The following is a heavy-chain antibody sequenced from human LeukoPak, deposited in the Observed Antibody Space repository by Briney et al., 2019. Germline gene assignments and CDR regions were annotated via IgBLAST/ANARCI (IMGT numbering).Heavy chain of an antibody. V-gene: IGHV3-23*01. CDR2: ISGSGGST. CDR3: AKHTGLSSSSAFDY. CDR1: GFTFSSYA. J-gene: IGHJ4*02. Sequence: PGGSLRLSCAASGFTFSSYALSWVRQAPGKGLDWFPAISGSGGSTYYADSVKGRFTISRDNSKNTLYLQMNSLRAEDTAVYYCAKHTGLSSSSAFDYWGQGTLVTVSS. D-gene: IGHD6-6*01.